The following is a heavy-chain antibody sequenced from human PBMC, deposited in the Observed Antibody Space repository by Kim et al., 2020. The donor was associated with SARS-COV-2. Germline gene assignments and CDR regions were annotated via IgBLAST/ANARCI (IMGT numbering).Heavy chain of an antibody. Sequence: GGSLRLSCAASGFTVSSNYMSWVRQAPGKGLEWVSVIYSGGSTYYADSVKGRFTISRDNSKNTLYLQMNSLRAEDTAVYYCARDGGSVRGVIPPNYYYYGMDVGGQGTTVTVSS. CDR3: ARDGGSVRGVIPPNYYYYGMDV. J-gene: IGHJ6*02. V-gene: IGHV3-66*01. CDR1: GFTVSSNY. D-gene: IGHD3-10*01. CDR2: IYSGGST.